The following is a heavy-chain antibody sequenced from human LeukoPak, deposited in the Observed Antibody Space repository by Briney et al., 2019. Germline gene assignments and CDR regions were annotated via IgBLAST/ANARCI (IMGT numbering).Heavy chain of an antibody. CDR1: GFTFSDHN. V-gene: IGHV3-21*04. D-gene: IGHD3-10*01. J-gene: IGHJ6*03. Sequence: GGSLRLSCAASGFTFSDHNMNWVREAPGKSLEWVSSITSDSRYKYYVDSVRGRFPISRDNAKNSLYLQMNSLRAEDTALYYCARESYYYGSGSYFPYYYYYYYYMDVWGKGTTVTVSS. CDR2: ITSDSRYK. CDR3: ARESYYYGSGSYFPYYYYYYYYMDV.